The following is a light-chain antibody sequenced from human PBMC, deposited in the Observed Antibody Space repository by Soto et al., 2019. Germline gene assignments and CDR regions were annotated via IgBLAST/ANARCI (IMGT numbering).Light chain of an antibody. Sequence: DIQMTQSPSSLSASVGDRVTITCRASQAIRNDVGWYQQKPGKDPKRLIYVASRLESGVPSRFSGSGFGTEFPLTIRRLQPEDFANYYWPTHYNYPLTFGQRTRVEIQ. CDR3: PTHYNYPLT. CDR2: VAS. CDR1: QAIRND. J-gene: IGKJ2*01. V-gene: IGKV1-17*01.